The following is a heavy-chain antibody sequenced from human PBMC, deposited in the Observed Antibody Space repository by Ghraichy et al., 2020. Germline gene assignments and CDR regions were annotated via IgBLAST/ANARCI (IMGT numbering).Heavy chain of an antibody. D-gene: IGHD2-15*01. CDR1: GFTFSTYS. J-gene: IGHJ4*02. Sequence: GGSLRLSCAASGFTFSTYSMTWVRQAPGKGLDWVSYISVNGDRTYYADSVKGRFTISRDNSKNTLYLQMNSLGADDTAVYYCAGGGYCRGSCYGYWGQGALVTVSS. CDR2: ISVNGDRT. V-gene: IGHV3-23*01. CDR3: AGGGYCRGSCYGY.